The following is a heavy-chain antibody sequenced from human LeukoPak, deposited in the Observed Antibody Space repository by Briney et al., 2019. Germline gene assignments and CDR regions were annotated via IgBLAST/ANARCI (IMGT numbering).Heavy chain of an antibody. CDR1: GGSISNHNW. CDR3: ATYYDTSGYKFNY. CDR2: IFPDGRT. V-gene: IGHV4-4*02. D-gene: IGHD3-22*01. Sequence: PSETLSLTCSVSGGSISNHNWWSWVRQPPGKGPEWIGEIFPDGRTNYNPSLRGRPTISIDKSENQFSLKLASVTAADAAVYYCATYYDTSGYKFNYWGQGTLVTVSS. J-gene: IGHJ4*02.